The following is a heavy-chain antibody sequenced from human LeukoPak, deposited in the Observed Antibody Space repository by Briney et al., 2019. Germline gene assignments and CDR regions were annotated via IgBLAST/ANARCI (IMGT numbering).Heavy chain of an antibody. D-gene: IGHD2-2*02. CDR2: ISAYNGNT. Sequence: GASVKVSCKASGYTFTSYGISWVRQAPGQGLEWMGWISAYNGNTNYAQKLQGRVTMTTDTSTSTAYMGLRSLRSDDTAVYYCARALYCSSTSCYTVHWYFDLWGRGTLVTVSP. CDR3: ARALYCSSTSCYTVHWYFDL. J-gene: IGHJ2*01. V-gene: IGHV1-18*01. CDR1: GYTFTSYG.